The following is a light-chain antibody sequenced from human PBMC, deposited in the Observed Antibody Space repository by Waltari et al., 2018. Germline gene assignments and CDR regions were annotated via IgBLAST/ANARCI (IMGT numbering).Light chain of an antibody. J-gene: IGLJ1*01. CDR2: EVS. CDR1: SSDVGGYNY. Sequence: QSALTQPASVSGSPGQSLTISCTGTSSDVGGYNYVSWYQQHPGKAPKLMIYEVSNRTSGVSNRFSGSKSGNTASLTISGLQAEDEADYYCSSYKSSSTYVFGTGTKVTVL. CDR3: SSYKSSSTYV. V-gene: IGLV2-14*01.